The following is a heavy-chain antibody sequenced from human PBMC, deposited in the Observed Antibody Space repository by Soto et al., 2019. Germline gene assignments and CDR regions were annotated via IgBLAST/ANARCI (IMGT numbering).Heavy chain of an antibody. CDR2: ISYDGSNK. Sequence: WGPMRVSCAASGFTFSSYAMHRVLQAPGKGLEWVAVISYDGSNKYYADSVKGRFTISRDNSKNTLYLQMNSLRAEDTAAYYCARSLFPYSGSYSTDYWGQGTLVTVSS. CDR1: GFTFSSYA. V-gene: IGHV3-30-3*01. D-gene: IGHD1-26*01. CDR3: ARSLFPYSGSYSTDY. J-gene: IGHJ4*02.